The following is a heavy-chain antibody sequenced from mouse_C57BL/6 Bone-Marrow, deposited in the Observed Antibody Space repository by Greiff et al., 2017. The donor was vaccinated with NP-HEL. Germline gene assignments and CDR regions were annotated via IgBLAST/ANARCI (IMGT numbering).Heavy chain of an antibody. CDR1: GFSLTSYA. J-gene: IGHJ1*03. CDR3: ARKRAYYYGSSPSYWYFDV. CDR2: IWTGGGT. V-gene: IGHV2-9-1*01. Sequence: VQLQQSGPGLVAPSQSLSITCTVSGFSLTSYAISWVRQPPGKGLEWLGVIWTGGGTNYNSALKSRLSISKDNSKSQVFLKMNSLQTDDTARYYCARKRAYYYGSSPSYWYFDVWGTGTTVTVSS. D-gene: IGHD1-1*01.